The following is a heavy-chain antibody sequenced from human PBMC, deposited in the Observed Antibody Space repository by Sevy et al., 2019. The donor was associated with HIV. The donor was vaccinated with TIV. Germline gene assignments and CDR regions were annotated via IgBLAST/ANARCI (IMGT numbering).Heavy chain of an antibody. D-gene: IGHD6-19*01. Sequence: ASVKVSCKVSGYTLTELSMHWVRQAPGKGLEWMGGFDPEDGETIYAQKFQGRVTLTEDTSTDTAYIELSSLRSEATAVYYCETLQLVRIAVAGPVGWFDPWGQGTLVTVSS. J-gene: IGHJ5*02. CDR2: FDPEDGET. CDR1: GYTLTELS. CDR3: ETLQLVRIAVAGPVGWFDP. V-gene: IGHV1-24*01.